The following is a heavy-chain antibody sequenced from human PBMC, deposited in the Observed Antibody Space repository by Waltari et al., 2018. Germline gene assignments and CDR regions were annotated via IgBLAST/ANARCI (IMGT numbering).Heavy chain of an antibody. CDR3: ARGEARGYLHPPFDY. Sequence: EVQLVESGGGLVKPGGSLRLSCAASGFTFSSYSMNWVRQAPGKGLEWVSSISSSSSYIYYADSVKGRFTIARDNAKNALYLKMNSLRAEDTAVYYCARGEARGYLHPPFDYWGQGTLVTVSS. CDR2: ISSSSSYI. D-gene: IGHD6-25*01. V-gene: IGHV3-21*01. J-gene: IGHJ4*02. CDR1: GFTFSSYS.